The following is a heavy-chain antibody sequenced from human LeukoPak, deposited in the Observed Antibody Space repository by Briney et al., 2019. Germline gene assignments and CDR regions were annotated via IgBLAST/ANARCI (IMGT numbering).Heavy chain of an antibody. V-gene: IGHV1-2*02. J-gene: IGHJ4*02. CDR1: GYTFTGYY. CDR2: IDPNSGGT. Sequence: ASVKVSCKASGYTFTGYYMHWVRQAPGQGLEWMGWIDPNSGGTNYAQKFQGRATMTRDTSISTAYMELSRLRSDDTAVYYCARDPSGDRGYFDYWGQGTLVTVSS. D-gene: IGHD3-10*01. CDR3: ARDPSGDRGYFDY.